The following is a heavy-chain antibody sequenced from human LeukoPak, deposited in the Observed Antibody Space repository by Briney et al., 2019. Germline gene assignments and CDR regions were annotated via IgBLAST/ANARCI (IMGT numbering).Heavy chain of an antibody. V-gene: IGHV3-23*01. CDR2: ISGSGGNT. J-gene: IGHJ5*02. Sequence: GGSLRLSCEASGFSFSIYGMSWVRQAPGKGLEWVSGISGSGGNTYYAEALTGRFTVSRDNAKNSLYLQMNSLRAEDTAVYYCAREGLSGYYLNWFDPWGQGTLVTISS. CDR1: GFSFSIYG. D-gene: IGHD3-22*01. CDR3: AREGLSGYYLNWFDP.